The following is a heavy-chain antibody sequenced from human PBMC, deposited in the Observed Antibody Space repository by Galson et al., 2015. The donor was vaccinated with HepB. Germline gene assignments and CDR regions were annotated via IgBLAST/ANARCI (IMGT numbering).Heavy chain of an antibody. CDR2: IYYNGST. D-gene: IGHD3-16*01. J-gene: IGHJ6*02. CDR3: ARHGGLESRHLIYYYYHGLDL. Sequence: SLTCTASGVSISRYYWSWIRQPPGKGLEWIGYIYYNGSTNYNPSLKSRVTISVDTSKNHFSLRLSSVTAADTAVYYCARHGGLESRHLIYYYYHGLDLWGQGTTVTVSS. V-gene: IGHV4-59*08. CDR1: GVSISRYY.